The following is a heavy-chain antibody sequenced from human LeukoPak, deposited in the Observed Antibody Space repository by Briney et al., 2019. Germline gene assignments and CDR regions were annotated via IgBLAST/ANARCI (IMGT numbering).Heavy chain of an antibody. D-gene: IGHD3-10*01. CDR1: GFTFSSYS. CDR3: AKAMVRGVRDAFDI. Sequence: GGSLRLSCAASGFTFSSYSMSWVRQGPGKGLEWVSSISSSSTYKYYAGSVKGRFTISRDNSKNTLYLQMNSLRAEDTAVYYCAKAMVRGVRDAFDIWGQGTMVTVSS. J-gene: IGHJ3*02. V-gene: IGHV3-21*04. CDR2: ISSSSTYK.